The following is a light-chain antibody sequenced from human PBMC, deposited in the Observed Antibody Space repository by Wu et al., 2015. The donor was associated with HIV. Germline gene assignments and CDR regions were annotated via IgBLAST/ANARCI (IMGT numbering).Light chain of an antibody. V-gene: IGKV3-20*01. Sequence: EIVLTQPPGTLSLSPGERATLSCRASQSVSSSYLAWYQQKPGQAPRLLIYGASSRATGIPDRFSGSGSGTDFTLTISRLEPEDFAVYYCQQYGSSFSYTFGQGTKLEIK. CDR1: QSVSSSY. J-gene: IGKJ2*01. CDR2: GAS. CDR3: QQYGSSFSYT.